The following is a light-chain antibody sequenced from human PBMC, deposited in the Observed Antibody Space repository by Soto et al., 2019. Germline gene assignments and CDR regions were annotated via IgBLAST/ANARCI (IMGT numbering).Light chain of an antibody. Sequence: QMTQSPSTLSASVGDRVTITCRASQSISSWLAWYQQKPGKAPKLLIYKASSLESGVPSRFSGSGSGTEFTLTISSLQPDDFATYYCQQYNSYAWTFGQGTKVEIK. J-gene: IGKJ1*01. CDR1: QSISSW. V-gene: IGKV1-5*03. CDR2: KAS. CDR3: QQYNSYAWT.